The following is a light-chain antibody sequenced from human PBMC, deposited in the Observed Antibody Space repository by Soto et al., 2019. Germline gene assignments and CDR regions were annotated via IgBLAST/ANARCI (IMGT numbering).Light chain of an antibody. J-gene: IGKJ5*01. Sequence: EIVLTHSPGTLSLSPWERATLSCKTSQTSGSNFLAWYQHKPGQAPRLLIYASSNRATGIPDRFSGSASGPDFTLTINRLEPEDFAVYYCQLYGISPQFGQGTRLEIK. CDR1: QTSGSNF. CDR3: QLYGISPQ. V-gene: IGKV3-20*01. CDR2: ASS.